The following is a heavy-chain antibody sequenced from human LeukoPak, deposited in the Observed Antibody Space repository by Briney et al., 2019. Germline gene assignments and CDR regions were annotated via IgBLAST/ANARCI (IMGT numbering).Heavy chain of an antibody. V-gene: IGHV4-59*08. CDR1: GGSISSYY. J-gene: IGHJ4*02. Sequence: SETLSLTCTVSGGSISSYYWSWIRQPPGKGLEWIGYIYYSGSTNYNPSLKSRVTISVDTSKNQFSLKLSSVTAADTAVYYCANNITGWSFDYWGQGTLVTVSS. CDR3: ANNITGWSFDY. D-gene: IGHD6-19*01. CDR2: IYYSGST.